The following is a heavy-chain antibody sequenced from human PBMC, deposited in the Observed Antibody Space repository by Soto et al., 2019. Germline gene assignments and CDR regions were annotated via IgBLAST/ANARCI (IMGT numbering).Heavy chain of an antibody. J-gene: IGHJ6*02. CDR3: ARGGYYDNSWGKLNHYGLDV. Sequence: QVQLVQSAAEVKKPGASVKVSCKASGYTCIRYGISWVRQAPGQGFEWMGWISPYDDKTIYAQKLQGRVIMTTDTSTRIVYMEMRGLKSDDTAVYYCARGGYYDNSWGKLNHYGLDVWGQGTSVTVSS. D-gene: IGHD3-16*01. CDR1: GYTCIRYG. V-gene: IGHV1-18*01. CDR2: ISPYDDKT.